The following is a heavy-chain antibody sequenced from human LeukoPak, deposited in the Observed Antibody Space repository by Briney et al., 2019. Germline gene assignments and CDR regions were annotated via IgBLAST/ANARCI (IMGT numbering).Heavy chain of an antibody. V-gene: IGHV1-69*05. CDR2: IIPIFGTA. CDR3: ARDPSYYYDSSGYYDFDY. Sequence: ASVKVSRKASGGTFSSYAISWVRQAPGQGLEWMGRIIPIFGTAYYAQKFQGRVTITTDESTSTAYMELSSLRSEDTAVYYCARDPSYYYDSSGYYDFDYWGQGTLVTVSS. J-gene: IGHJ4*02. CDR1: GGTFSSYA. D-gene: IGHD3-22*01.